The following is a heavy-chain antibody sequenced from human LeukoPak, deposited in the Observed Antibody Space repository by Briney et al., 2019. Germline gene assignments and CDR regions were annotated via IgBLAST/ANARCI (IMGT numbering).Heavy chain of an antibody. CDR1: GYTLTELS. D-gene: IGHD1-26*01. CDR3: ATHTLKWELHFDY. J-gene: IGHJ4*02. V-gene: IGHV1-24*01. CDR2: FDPEDGET. Sequence: ASVKVSCKVSGYTLTELSVHWVRQAPGKGLEWMGGFDPEDGETIYAQKFQGRVTMTEDTSTDTAYMELSSLRSEDTAVYYCATHTLKWELHFDYWGQGTLVTVSS.